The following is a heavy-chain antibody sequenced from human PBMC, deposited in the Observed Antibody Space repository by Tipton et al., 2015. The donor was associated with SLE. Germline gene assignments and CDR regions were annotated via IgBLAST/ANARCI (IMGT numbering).Heavy chain of an antibody. D-gene: IGHD3-3*01. CDR2: INEDGSKQ. CDR1: GFTFSNYW. V-gene: IGHV3-7*01. Sequence: GSLRLSCEASGFTFSNYWMSWVRQAPGKGLEWVANINEDGSKQNYQDSVKGRFTISRDNGKSSLFLYMTSLRVEDTAVYYCARGGLEWLTYPHDHWGQGTLVTVSS. J-gene: IGHJ4*02. CDR3: ARGGLEWLTYPHDH.